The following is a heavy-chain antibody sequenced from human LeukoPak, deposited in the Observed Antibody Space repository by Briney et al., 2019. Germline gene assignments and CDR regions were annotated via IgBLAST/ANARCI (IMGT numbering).Heavy chain of an antibody. CDR3: AHRLTGYNSNWYHGYFDY. CDR1: GFSLSTNGVG. J-gene: IGHJ4*02. Sequence: SGPTLVNPTQTLTLTCTFSGFSLSTNGVGVGWIRQPPGKALEWLVLIYWDDDKRYNPSLKGRLTVTKDVSKSQVVLTLTNVDPVDTATYYCAHRLTGYNSNWYHGYFDYWGQGTLVTVSS. V-gene: IGHV2-5*02. D-gene: IGHD6-13*01. CDR2: IYWDDDK.